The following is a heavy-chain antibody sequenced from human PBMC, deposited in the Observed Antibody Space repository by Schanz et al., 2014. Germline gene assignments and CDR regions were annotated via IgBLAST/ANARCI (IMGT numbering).Heavy chain of an antibody. CDR3: GRGFSRSYIDF. CDR1: GYTFTTYY. V-gene: IGHV1-46*03. D-gene: IGHD6-6*01. CDR2: INPSGGST. J-gene: IGHJ4*02. Sequence: QILLVQPGPEVKKPGASVKVSCKASGYTFTTYYMLWVRQAPGQGLEWMGIINPSGGSTRYGQKFQGRITVTTDTSTSTVYLELSSLRSDDTAVYYCGRGFSRSYIDFWGQGTLITVSS.